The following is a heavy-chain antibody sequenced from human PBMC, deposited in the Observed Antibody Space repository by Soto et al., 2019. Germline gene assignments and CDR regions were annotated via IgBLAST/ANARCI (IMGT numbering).Heavy chain of an antibody. CDR1: GFTFSTFS. CDR2: ISYDGSEK. D-gene: IGHD1-26*01. CDR3: ARGPESGDF. J-gene: IGHJ4*02. Sequence: QVQLVESGGGVVQPGRSLRLSCATSGFTFSTFSKHWVRQAPGKGLEWVAHISYDGSEKDYADSVKGRFTISRDNSDNTLFLQMNSLTSEDTGVYYCARGPESGDFWGQGTLVTVPS. V-gene: IGHV3-30*04.